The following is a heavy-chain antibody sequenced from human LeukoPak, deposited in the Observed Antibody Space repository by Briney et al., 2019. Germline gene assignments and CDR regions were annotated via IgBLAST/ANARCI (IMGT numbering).Heavy chain of an antibody. J-gene: IGHJ4*02. CDR1: GFTFSSYS. CDR3: ASLGATTLFGSY. D-gene: IGHD1-26*01. Sequence: PGGSLRLSCAASGFTFSSYSMNWVRQAPGKGLEWVSSISSSSSYIYYADSVKGRFTISRDIAKNSLYLQMNSLRAEDTAVYYCASLGATTLFGSYWGQGTLVTVSS. V-gene: IGHV3-21*01. CDR2: ISSSSSYI.